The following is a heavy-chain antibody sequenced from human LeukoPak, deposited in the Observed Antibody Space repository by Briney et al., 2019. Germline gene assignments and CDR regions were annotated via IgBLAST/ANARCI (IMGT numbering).Heavy chain of an antibody. Sequence: SETLSLTCAVYGGSFSGYYWSWIRQPPGKGLEWIGEINHSGSTNYNSSLKNRVTTSVDTSKNQFSLKLSSVTAADTAVYYCARAARIAAAGRFDYWGQGTLVTVSS. D-gene: IGHD6-13*01. V-gene: IGHV4-34*01. CDR2: INHSGST. CDR1: GGSFSGYY. CDR3: ARAARIAAAGRFDY. J-gene: IGHJ4*02.